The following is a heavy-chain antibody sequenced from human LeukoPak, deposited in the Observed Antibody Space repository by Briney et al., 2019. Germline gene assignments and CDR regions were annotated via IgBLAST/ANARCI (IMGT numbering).Heavy chain of an antibody. Sequence: ASVKVSCKASGYTFTSYGIGWVRQAPGQGREWRGWISAYNGDTNYAQKLQGRVTMTTDTSTSTAYMELRSLRSDDTAVYYCARGGPAPHRITLIVVASSTDAFDIWGQGTMVTVSS. D-gene: IGHD3-22*01. J-gene: IGHJ3*02. CDR2: ISAYNGDT. CDR1: GYTFTSYG. V-gene: IGHV1-18*01. CDR3: ARGGPAPHRITLIVVASSTDAFDI.